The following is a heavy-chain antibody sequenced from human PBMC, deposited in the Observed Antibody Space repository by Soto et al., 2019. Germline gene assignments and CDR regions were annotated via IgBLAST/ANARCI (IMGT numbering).Heavy chain of an antibody. Sequence: PSETLSLTCIVSGESISISSYYWGWILQPPGKGLEWIGSIYYSGRTYYNPSFKSQVTISIDTSKNQFSLKLSSVTATDTAVYYCARQRTTVVTQAYFDHWGQGALVTVSS. CDR1: GESISISSYY. V-gene: IGHV4-39*01. CDR3: ARQRTTVVTQAYFDH. CDR2: IYYSGRT. D-gene: IGHD2-21*02. J-gene: IGHJ4*02.